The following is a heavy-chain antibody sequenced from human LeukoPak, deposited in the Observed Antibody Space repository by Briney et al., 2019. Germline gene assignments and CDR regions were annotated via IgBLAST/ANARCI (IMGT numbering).Heavy chain of an antibody. CDR1: GGSFSGYY. D-gene: IGHD6-19*01. J-gene: IGHJ4*02. V-gene: IGHV4-34*01. CDR3: ARAGNMGSGWYRDY. CDR2: INHSGST. Sequence: SETLSLTCAVYGGSFSGYYWSWIRQPPGKGLEWIGEINHSGSTNYNPSLKSRVTISVDTSKNQFSLKLSSVTAADTAVYYCARAGNMGSGWYRDYWGQGTLVTVSP.